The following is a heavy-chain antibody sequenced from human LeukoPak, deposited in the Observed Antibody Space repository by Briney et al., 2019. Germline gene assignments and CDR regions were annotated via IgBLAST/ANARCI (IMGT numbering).Heavy chain of an antibody. D-gene: IGHD6-19*01. CDR3: AAVAGTSHYYYYGMDV. CDR1: GSTFTDYY. CDR2: LNPKSGGT. Sequence: ASVKVSCKASGSTFTDYYFHWVRQAPGQGLEWTGWLNPKSGGTDYSQRFQGRVTMTRDTSISTAYMELRWLRSDDTAVYYCAAVAGTSHYYYYGMDVWGQGTTVTVSS. J-gene: IGHJ6*02. V-gene: IGHV1-2*02.